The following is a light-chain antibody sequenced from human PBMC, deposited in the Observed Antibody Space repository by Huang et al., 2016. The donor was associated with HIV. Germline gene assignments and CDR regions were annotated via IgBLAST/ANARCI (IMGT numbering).Light chain of an antibody. CDR1: QSVLHSSNNKNY. J-gene: IGKJ2*01. CDR2: WAS. Sequence: DIVMTQSPDTLAVSLGERATINCKSSQSVLHSSNNKNYLAWYQQKPGQPPKVLIYWASTRESGVPDRVSGSGSGTDFTLTISSLQAEDVAVYYCQQYYSTPPYTFGQGTKLEIK. V-gene: IGKV4-1*01. CDR3: QQYYSTPPYT.